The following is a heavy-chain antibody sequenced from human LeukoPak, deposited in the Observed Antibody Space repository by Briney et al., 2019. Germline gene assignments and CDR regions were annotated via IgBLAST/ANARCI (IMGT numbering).Heavy chain of an antibody. CDR1: GGTFSSYA. Sequence: GASVKVSCKASGGTFSSYAISWVRQAPGQGLEWMGGIIPIFGTANYAQKFQGRVTITADESTSTAYMELRSLRSDDTAVYYCARDNWQQLVSWYFDLWGRGTLVTVSS. J-gene: IGHJ2*01. V-gene: IGHV1-69*13. CDR2: IIPIFGTA. CDR3: ARDNWQQLVSWYFDL. D-gene: IGHD6-13*01.